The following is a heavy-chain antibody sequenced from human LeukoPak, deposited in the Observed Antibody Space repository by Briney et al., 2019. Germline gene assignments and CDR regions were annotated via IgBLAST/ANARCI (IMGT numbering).Heavy chain of an antibody. J-gene: IGHJ4*02. Sequence: GGSLRLSCAASGFTFNSYGMHWVRQAPGKGLEWVAVISYDGSNKHYADSVKGRFSISRDNSKNSLYLQMNSLRAEDTAVYYCARGGAYCGGDCYSNSDYWGQGTLVTVSS. CDR1: GFTFNSYG. D-gene: IGHD2-21*02. CDR2: ISYDGSNK. V-gene: IGHV3-30*03. CDR3: ARGGAYCGGDCYSNSDY.